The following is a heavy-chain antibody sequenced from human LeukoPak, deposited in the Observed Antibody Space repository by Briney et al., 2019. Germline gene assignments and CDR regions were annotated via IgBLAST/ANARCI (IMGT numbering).Heavy chain of an antibody. Sequence: SGPTLVKPTQTLTLTCTFSGFSLSSSGVGVGWIRQPPGKALEWLALIYWDDDKRYSPSLKSRLTITKDTSKNQVVLTMTNMDPVDTATYYCAHRGWDNWNYYFDYWGQGTLVTVSS. V-gene: IGHV2-5*02. J-gene: IGHJ4*02. D-gene: IGHD1-7*01. CDR1: GFSLSSSGVG. CDR2: IYWDDDK. CDR3: AHRGWDNWNYYFDY.